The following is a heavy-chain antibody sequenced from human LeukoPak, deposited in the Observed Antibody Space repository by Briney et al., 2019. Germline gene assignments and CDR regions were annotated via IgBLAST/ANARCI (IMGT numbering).Heavy chain of an antibody. CDR1: GFTFSNAW. V-gene: IGHV3-21*01. Sequence: PGGSLRLSCAASGFTFSNAWMSWVRQAPGKGLEWVSCISSSSTYIYFADSVKGRFTISRDNSKNSLYLQMNSLRAEDTAVYFCARDFYLDYDVLTGYYDQWGRGTLVTVSS. CDR3: ARDFYLDYDVLTGYYDQ. CDR2: ISSSSTYI. J-gene: IGHJ4*02. D-gene: IGHD3-9*01.